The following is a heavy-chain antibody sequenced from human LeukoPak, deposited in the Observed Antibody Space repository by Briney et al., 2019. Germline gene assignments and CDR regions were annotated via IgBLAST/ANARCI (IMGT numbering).Heavy chain of an antibody. CDR1: GFTFSSYA. CDR2: ISGSGGST. CDR3: ARDRSVITMVRGVILDY. Sequence: GGSLRLSCAASGFTFSSYAMSWVRQAPGKGLEWVSAISGSGGSTYYADSVKGRFTISRDNSKNTLYLQMNSLRAEDTAVYYCARDRSVITMVRGVILDYWGQGTLVTVSS. J-gene: IGHJ4*02. V-gene: IGHV3-23*01. D-gene: IGHD3-10*01.